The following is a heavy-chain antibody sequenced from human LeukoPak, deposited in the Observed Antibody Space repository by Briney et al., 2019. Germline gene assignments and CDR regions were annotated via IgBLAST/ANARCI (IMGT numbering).Heavy chain of an antibody. CDR1: GGTFSSYA. CDR3: ARSRGWTTPADWFDP. J-gene: IGHJ5*02. CDR2: IIPIFGTA. Sequence: GASVKVSCKASGGTFSSYAISWVRQAPGQGLEWMGGIIPIFGTANYAQKFQGRVTITADKSTSTAYMELSSLRSEDTAVYYCARSRGWTTPADWFDPWGQGTLVTVSS. V-gene: IGHV1-69*06. D-gene: IGHD4-11*01.